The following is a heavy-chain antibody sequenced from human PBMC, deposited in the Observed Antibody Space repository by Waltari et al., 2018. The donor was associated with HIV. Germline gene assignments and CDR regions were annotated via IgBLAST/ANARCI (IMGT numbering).Heavy chain of an antibody. D-gene: IGHD1-26*01. V-gene: IGHV1-24*01. CDR3: ATGGGTTSIQLYDLDV. CDR2: FDPEDDET. CDR1: GYTFTELS. Sequence: QVQLIQSGAEVKKPGASVKVPCKVLGYTFTELSIHWVRQAPGKGLEWMGGFDPEDDETIYEQKFQGRVTMTEDTSTDSAYMELSSLTSEDTAVYYCATGGGTTSIQLYDLDVWGQGTTVTVSS. J-gene: IGHJ6*02.